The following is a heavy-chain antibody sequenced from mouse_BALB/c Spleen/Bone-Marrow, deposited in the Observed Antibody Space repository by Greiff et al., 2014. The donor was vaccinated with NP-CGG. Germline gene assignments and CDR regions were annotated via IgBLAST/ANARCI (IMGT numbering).Heavy chain of an antibody. J-gene: IGHJ2*01. D-gene: IGHD1-1*01. CDR2: IDPANGDT. CDR1: GFNIKDTY. V-gene: IGHV14-3*02. Sequence: VQLQQSGAELVKPGASVKLSCTASGFNIKDTYMHRVKQRPEQGLEWIGRIDPANGDTKYDPKFQGKATITADTSSNTAYLQLSSLTSEDTAVYYCARYYYGSSYFDYWGQGTTLTVSS. CDR3: ARYYYGSSYFDY.